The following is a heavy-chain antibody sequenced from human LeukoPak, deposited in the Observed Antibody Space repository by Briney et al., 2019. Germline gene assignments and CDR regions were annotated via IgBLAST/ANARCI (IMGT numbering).Heavy chain of an antibody. Sequence: ASVNVSCKTSGYMFARYGVNWVRQAPGQGLEWMGWISGYDGDTNYAQNFQGRLTMTTDTSTGTAYMELRSLRSDDTAIYSCARGGYRGRYYFDYWGQGTLVTVSS. CDR2: ISGYDGDT. D-gene: IGHD1-26*01. CDR3: ARGGYRGRYYFDY. CDR1: GYMFARYG. J-gene: IGHJ4*02. V-gene: IGHV1-18*01.